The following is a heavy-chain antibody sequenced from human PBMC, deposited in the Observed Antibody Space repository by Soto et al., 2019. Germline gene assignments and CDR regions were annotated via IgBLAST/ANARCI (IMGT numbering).Heavy chain of an antibody. D-gene: IGHD6-13*01. CDR2: ISAYNGNT. CDR3: ARDLAAGTCDY. V-gene: IGHV1-18*01. J-gene: IGHJ4*02. CDR1: GYTFTSYA. Sequence: QVQLVQSGAEVRKPGSSVKVSCKASGYTFTSYAISWVRQAPGQWLERMGWISAYNGNTNNAPKLQGRVTMTTDTPTSTAYMELRSLRSGDTAVYYCARDLAAGTCDYWGQGTLVTVSS.